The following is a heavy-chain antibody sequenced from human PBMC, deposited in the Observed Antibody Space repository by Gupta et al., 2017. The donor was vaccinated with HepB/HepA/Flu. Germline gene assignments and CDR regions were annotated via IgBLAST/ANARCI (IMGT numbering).Heavy chain of an antibody. Sequence: EVQLVESGGGLVQPGGSLRLSCAASGFTFRSYWMHWVRQTSEKGLVWVSHIEPDGSSTNYEDSVKGRFTIARDNAKNVLYLEMNSLRVEDTAVYYCSRGGFRSTWPGAYWGQGTLVTVSS. D-gene: IGHD1-14*01. CDR2: IEPDGSST. CDR3: SRGGFRSTWPGAY. J-gene: IGHJ4*02. CDR1: GFTFRSYW. V-gene: IGHV3-74*01.